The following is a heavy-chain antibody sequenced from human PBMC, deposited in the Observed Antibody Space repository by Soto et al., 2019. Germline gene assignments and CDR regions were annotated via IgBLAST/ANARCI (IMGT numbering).Heavy chain of an antibody. Sequence: QVQLVESGGGVVQPGRSLRLSCAASGFTFDSYGMHWVRQAPGKGLEWVAVISSDGNNKYYPDSVKGRFTISRDNFKNTLYLQMSSLRADDTAVYSCAKDLLPNTVTTCGSWGQGTLVTVSS. CDR2: ISSDGNNK. D-gene: IGHD4-17*01. CDR1: GFTFDSYG. CDR3: AKDLLPNTVTTCGS. V-gene: IGHV3-30*18. J-gene: IGHJ5*02.